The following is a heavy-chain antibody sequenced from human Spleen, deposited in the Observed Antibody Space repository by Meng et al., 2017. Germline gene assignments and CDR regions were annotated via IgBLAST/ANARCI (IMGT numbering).Heavy chain of an antibody. CDR3: ATDGVLRYFY. CDR2: ICGDST. D-gene: IGHD3-9*01. CDR1: GFTVTSNE. Sequence: GGSLRLSCAASGFTVTSNEMSWVRQAPGKGLEWVSSICGDSTYYADSGKGRVTVSRDNSKNTLHLQMNSLRAEDTAVYYCATDGVLRYFYWGQGTLVTVSS. J-gene: IGHJ4*02. V-gene: IGHV3-38-3*01.